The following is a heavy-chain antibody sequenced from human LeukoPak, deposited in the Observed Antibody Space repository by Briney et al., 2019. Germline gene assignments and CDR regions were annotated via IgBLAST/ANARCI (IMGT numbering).Heavy chain of an antibody. CDR1: GFTFSTYW. D-gene: IGHD2-15*01. CDR2: IKEDGSQK. CDR3: SRDTGCAGGTCFSFYDY. J-gene: IGHJ4*02. V-gene: IGHV3-7*01. Sequence: GGSLRLSWAASGFTFSTYWVTWVRQAPGKGLEWVANIKEDGSQKYYVDSVKGRFTISRDNAKNSLYLQMDSLRAEDTAVYYCSRDTGCAGGTCFSFYDYWGQVTLVTVSS.